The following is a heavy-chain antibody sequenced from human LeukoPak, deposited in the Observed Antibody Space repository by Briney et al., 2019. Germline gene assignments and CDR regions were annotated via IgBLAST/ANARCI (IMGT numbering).Heavy chain of an antibody. CDR3: ARAGKDFGSGYYIWFDP. Sequence: SETLSLTCAVYGGSFSGYYWSWIRQPPGKGLEWIGEINHSGSTNYNPSLKGRVTISVDTSKNQFSLKLSTVTAADTAVYYCARAGKDFGSGYYIWFDPWGQGTLVTVSS. V-gene: IGHV4-34*01. D-gene: IGHD3-3*01. CDR2: INHSGST. CDR1: GGSFSGYY. J-gene: IGHJ5*02.